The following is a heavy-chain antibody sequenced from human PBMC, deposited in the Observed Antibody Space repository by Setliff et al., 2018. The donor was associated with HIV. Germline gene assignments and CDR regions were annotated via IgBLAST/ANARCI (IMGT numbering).Heavy chain of an antibody. CDR2: IIPKSNTP. Sequence: SVKVSCKASGGTFSTFAIIWVRQAPGQRLEWMGGIIPKSNTPDYAQIFKGRLTITADESTSTAHMELVGLTSEDTAVYYCARGSPIVWFGEFLYPEIDYWGQGSLVTVSS. CDR1: GGTFSTFA. J-gene: IGHJ4*02. D-gene: IGHD3-10*01. CDR3: ARGSPIVWFGEFLYPEIDY. V-gene: IGHV1-69*13.